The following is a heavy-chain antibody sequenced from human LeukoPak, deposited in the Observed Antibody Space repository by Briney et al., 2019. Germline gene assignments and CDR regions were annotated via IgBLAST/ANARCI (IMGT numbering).Heavy chain of an antibody. V-gene: IGHV3-7*01. Sequence: GGSLRLSCAASGFTLSSYWVSWVRQAPGKGLEWVDNIKQDGSEKYYVDSVKGRFTISRDNAKNSLYLQMNSLRAEDTAVYYCAREDSYGMDVWGQGTTVTVSS. J-gene: IGHJ6*02. CDR2: IKQDGSEK. CDR3: AREDSYGMDV. CDR1: GFTLSSYW.